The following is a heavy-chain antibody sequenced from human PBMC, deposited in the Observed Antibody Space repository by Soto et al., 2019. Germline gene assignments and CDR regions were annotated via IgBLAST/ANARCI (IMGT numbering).Heavy chain of an antibody. CDR2: IIPILGIT. CDR1: GGTFSSYT. J-gene: IGHJ3*02. CDR3: ARVGEYCSGDSCYTPPAVDI. V-gene: IGHV1-69*02. Sequence: QVQLVQSGTEVKKPGSSVKVSCKASGGTFSSYTINWVRQAPGQGLKWMGRIIPILGITNYAQRFQGRLTITADKSTSTAYMELSSLRSEDTAMYYCARVGEYCSGDSCYTPPAVDIWGQGTMVTVSS. D-gene: IGHD2-15*01.